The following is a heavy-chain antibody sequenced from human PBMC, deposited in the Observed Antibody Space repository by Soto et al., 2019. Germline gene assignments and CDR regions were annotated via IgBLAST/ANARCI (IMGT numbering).Heavy chain of an antibody. CDR2: ISGSGGST. V-gene: IGHV3-23*01. CDR1: RFTSSSYA. D-gene: IGHD1-1*01. CDR3: AKSLDSTLSRVVDY. Sequence: GGSLRLSCAASRFTSSSYAMSWVRQAPGKGLEWVSAISGSGGSTYYADSVKGRFTISRDNSKNTLYLQMNSLRAEDTAVYYCAKSLDSTLSRVVDYWGQGTLVTVSS. J-gene: IGHJ4*02.